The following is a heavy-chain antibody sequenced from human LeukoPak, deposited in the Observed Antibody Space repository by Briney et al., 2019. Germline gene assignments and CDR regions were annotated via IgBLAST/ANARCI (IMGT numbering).Heavy chain of an antibody. CDR1: GYTFTSYD. D-gene: IGHD3-3*01. J-gene: IGHJ5*02. CDR3: ARIGGYDFWFDP. CDR2: MNPNSGNT. Sequence: GASVKVSCKASGYTFTSYDINWVRQAPGQGLEWMGWMNPNSGNTGYAQKFQGRVTMTRNTSISTAYMELSSLRSEDTAVYYCARIGGYDFWFDPWGQGTLVTVSS. V-gene: IGHV1-8*01.